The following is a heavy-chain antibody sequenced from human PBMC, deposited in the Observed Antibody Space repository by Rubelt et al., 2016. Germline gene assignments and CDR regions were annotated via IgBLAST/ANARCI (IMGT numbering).Heavy chain of an antibody. CDR1: GYTFTCYA. J-gene: IGHJ4*02. D-gene: IGHD4-17*01. Sequence: QVQLVQSGAEVKKPGASVKVSCKASGYTFTCYAMHRVRQAPGQRLEWMGWINAGNGNTKYSQKFQGRVTITRDTSASTAYMELSSLRSEDTAVYYCARDPYGDRHHDYWGQGTLVTVSS. V-gene: IGHV1-3*01. CDR2: INAGNGNT. CDR3: ARDPYGDRHHDY.